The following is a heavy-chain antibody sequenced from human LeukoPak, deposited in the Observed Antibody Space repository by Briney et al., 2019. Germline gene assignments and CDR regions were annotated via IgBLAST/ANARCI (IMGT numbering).Heavy chain of an antibody. CDR2: IYHSGST. Sequence: SETLSLTCTVSGGSISSGDYYWSWIRQPPGKGLEWIGYIYHSGSTYYNPSLKSRVTISLDRSKNQFSLKLSSVTAADTAVYYCARDANITIFGVPHFHFDYWGQGTLVTVSS. CDR1: GGSISSGDYY. V-gene: IGHV4-30-2*01. D-gene: IGHD3-3*01. J-gene: IGHJ4*02. CDR3: ARDANITIFGVPHFHFDY.